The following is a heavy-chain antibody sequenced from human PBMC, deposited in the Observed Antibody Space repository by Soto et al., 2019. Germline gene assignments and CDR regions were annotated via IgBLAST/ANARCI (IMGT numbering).Heavy chain of an antibody. D-gene: IGHD3-16*01. CDR1: GGTFNKYV. Sequence: QVQLVQSGAVVKNPGSSVKVSCKASGGTFNKYVFSWVRQAPGQGLEWMGGIIPPFDAANYPQKFQGRVTITADESTSTVYMDLSGLRSDDTAVYYCARDHRFWESDYFSDWLDPWGQGTLVTVSS. CDR2: IIPPFDAA. J-gene: IGHJ5*02. CDR3: ARDHRFWESDYFSDWLDP. V-gene: IGHV1-69*01.